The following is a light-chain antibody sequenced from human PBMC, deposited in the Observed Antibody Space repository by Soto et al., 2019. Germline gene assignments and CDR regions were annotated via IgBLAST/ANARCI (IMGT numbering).Light chain of an antibody. CDR1: QSVSSNH. CDR3: QQYDVSPIT. V-gene: IGKV3-20*01. Sequence: ESVLTQSPGTLSLSPGERATLSCRASQSVSSNHLAWYQQKRGQPPRLLIYGASSRATGTPGRFSGSGSGTDFTLTITRLEPEDFAVYFCQQYDVSPITFGLGTRLEIK. J-gene: IGKJ5*01. CDR2: GAS.